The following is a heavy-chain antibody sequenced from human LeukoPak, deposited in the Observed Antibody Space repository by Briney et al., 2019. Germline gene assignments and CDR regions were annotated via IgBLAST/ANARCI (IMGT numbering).Heavy chain of an antibody. CDR2: IRGSGNSI. J-gene: IGHJ4*02. CDR3: VRGGYCSGGSCYFDY. D-gene: IGHD2-15*01. CDR1: GFIFSSYS. Sequence: GGSLRLSCAASGFIFSSYSMNWVRQAPGKGLEWVSYIRGSGNSINYADSVKGRFTISRDNAKNSLYPQMNSLRAEDTALYYCVRGGYCSGGSCYFDYWGQGTLVIVSS. V-gene: IGHV3-21*06.